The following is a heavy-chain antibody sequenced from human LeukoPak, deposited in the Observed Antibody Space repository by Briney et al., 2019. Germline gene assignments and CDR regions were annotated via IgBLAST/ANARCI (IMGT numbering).Heavy chain of an antibody. V-gene: IGHV3-23*01. CDR2: ISGSGGST. CDR1: GFTFSSYG. CDR3: ARGGSYSNYDGYFDY. D-gene: IGHD4-11*01. J-gene: IGHJ4*02. Sequence: PGGSLRLSCAASGFTFSSYGMSWVRQAPGKGLEWVSAISGSGGSTYYADSVKGRFTISRDNSKNTLYLQMNSLRAEDTAVYYCARGGSYSNYDGYFDYWGQGTLVTVSS.